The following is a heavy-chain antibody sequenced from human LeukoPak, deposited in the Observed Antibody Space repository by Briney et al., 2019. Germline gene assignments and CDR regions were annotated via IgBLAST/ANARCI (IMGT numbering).Heavy chain of an antibody. D-gene: IGHD2-15*01. CDR1: GFTFSSYG. Sequence: PGGSLRLSCAASGFTFSSYGMSWVRQAPGKGLEWVSGISTSGGSTYYADSVKGRFTISRDNSKNTLYLQMNSLRAEDTAVYYCAKATAASPRNFDSWGQGTLVTVSS. J-gene: IGHJ4*02. V-gene: IGHV3-23*01. CDR2: ISTSGGST. CDR3: AKATAASPRNFDS.